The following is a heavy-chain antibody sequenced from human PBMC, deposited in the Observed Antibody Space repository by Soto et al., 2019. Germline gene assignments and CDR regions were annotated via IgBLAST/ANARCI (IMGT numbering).Heavy chain of an antibody. CDR2: INNDGSGA. Sequence: GGSLRLSCAASGFTFRHHWMHWVRQAPGKGLVWVSHINNDGSGATYADSVKGRFTISRDNAQNTIYLQMNSLRVEDTAVYYCTREGALKPFSSWGQGALVTVSS. J-gene: IGHJ5*02. V-gene: IGHV3-74*01. CDR3: TREGALKPFSS. CDR1: GFTFRHHW.